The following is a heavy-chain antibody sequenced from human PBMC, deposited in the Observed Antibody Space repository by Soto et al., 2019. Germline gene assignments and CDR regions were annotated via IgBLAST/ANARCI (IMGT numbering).Heavy chain of an antibody. CDR3: AAGTPLKNYDFRSGYFKAPYYYYMDV. D-gene: IGHD3-3*01. J-gene: IGHJ6*03. CDR2: IVVGSGNT. Sequence: SVKVSCKASGFTFTSSAMQWVRQARGQRLEWIGWIVVGSGNTNYAQKFQERVTITRDMSTSTAYMELSSLRSEDTAVYYCAAGTPLKNYDFRSGYFKAPYYYYMDVWGKGTTVTVSS. V-gene: IGHV1-58*02. CDR1: GFTFTSSA.